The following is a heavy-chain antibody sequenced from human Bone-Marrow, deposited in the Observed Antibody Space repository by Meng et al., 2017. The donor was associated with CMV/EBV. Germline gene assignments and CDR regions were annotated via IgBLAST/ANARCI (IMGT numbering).Heavy chain of an antibody. V-gene: IGHV4-34*01. CDR1: GGSFSGYY. CDR2: INHSGST. D-gene: IGHD6-19*01. Sequence: SETLSLTCAVYGGSFSGYYWSWIRQPPGKGLERIGEINHSGSTNYNPSLKSRVTISVDTSKNQFSLKLSSVTAADTAVYYCARGSSGWDYYYYYGMDVWGQGTTVTVSS. J-gene: IGHJ6*02. CDR3: ARGSSGWDYYYYYGMDV.